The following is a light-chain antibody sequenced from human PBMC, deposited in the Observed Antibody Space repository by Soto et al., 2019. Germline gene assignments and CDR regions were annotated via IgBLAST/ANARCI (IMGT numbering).Light chain of an antibody. CDR3: HQYLIPRT. V-gene: IGKV1-33*01. CDR1: QFVSDY. J-gene: IGKJ4*01. Sequence: MTQSPATLSVSPGERATLSCRASQFVSDYLNWYQQKPGKAPKLLIYDGTKLETGVPSRFSGSGSGTEFTFTISSLQLEDTATYYCHQYLIPRTFGGGTKV. CDR2: DGT.